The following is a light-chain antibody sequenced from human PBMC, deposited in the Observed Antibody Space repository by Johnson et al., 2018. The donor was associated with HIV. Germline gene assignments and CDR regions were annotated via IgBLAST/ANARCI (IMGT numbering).Light chain of an antibody. CDR3: GTWDSSLSDGGV. CDR2: ENN. CDR1: SSNIGNNY. Sequence: QSVLTQPPSVSAAPGQKVTISCSGSSSNIGNNYVSWYQQLPGTAPKLLIYENNKRPSGIPDRFSGSKSGTSATLGITGLQTGDEADYYCGTWDSSLSDGGVFGTGTEVTVL. J-gene: IGLJ1*01. V-gene: IGLV1-51*02.